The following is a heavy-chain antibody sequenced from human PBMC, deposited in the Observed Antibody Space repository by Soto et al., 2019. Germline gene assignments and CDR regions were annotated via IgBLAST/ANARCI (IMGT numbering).Heavy chain of an antibody. J-gene: IGHJ4*02. V-gene: IGHV4-4*02. Sequence: SETLSLTCTISGVSISSGKWWSWVRQPPGEALEWIGEIFHTRNTDYKPSLKSRVSILVDKSKNQFSLNLDSVTAADTAVYYCARNLFDSRGYPPEVWGQGILVTVS. CDR1: GVSISSGKW. CDR3: ARNLFDSRGYPPEV. D-gene: IGHD3-22*01. CDR2: IFHTRNT.